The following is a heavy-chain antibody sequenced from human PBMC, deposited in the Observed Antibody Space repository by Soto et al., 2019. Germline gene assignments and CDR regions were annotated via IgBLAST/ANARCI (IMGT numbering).Heavy chain of an antibody. Sequence: YGIRRVRQAKGKGLEWVAVISYDGSNKNYADSVKGRFTISRDNSKNTLYLQMNSLRAEDTAVYYCAKDHGPAFDFRGQGTLVTVTS. CDR3: AKDHGPAFDF. V-gene: IGHV3-30*18. J-gene: IGHJ4*02. CDR2: ISYDGSNK. CDR1: YG.